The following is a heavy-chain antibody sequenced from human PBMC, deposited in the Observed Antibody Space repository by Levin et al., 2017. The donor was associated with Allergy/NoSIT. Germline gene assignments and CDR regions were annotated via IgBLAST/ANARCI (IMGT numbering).Heavy chain of an antibody. V-gene: IGHV3-23*01. CDR2: ISGGGGST. CDR1: GFTFSSSA. J-gene: IGHJ4*02. Sequence: GESLKISCAASGFTFSSSAMTWVRQAPGKGLEWVSAISGGGGSTYYAGSVRGRFTISRDNSKNTLYLQMNSLRAEDTAVYYCANSKYSSGWYNYWGQGTLVTVSS. CDR3: ANSKYSSGWYNY. D-gene: IGHD6-19*01.